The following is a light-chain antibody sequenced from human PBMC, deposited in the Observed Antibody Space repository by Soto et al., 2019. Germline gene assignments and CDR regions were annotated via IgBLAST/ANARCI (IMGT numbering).Light chain of an antibody. CDR3: QQANNFPYT. J-gene: IGKJ2*01. CDR2: AAS. Sequence: DIQMTQSPSSVSASVGDRVTITCRASQGISNWLAWYQQKPGNAPKLLIYAASSLQSGVPSRFSGTGSGTYFSLTINSLQPEDFATYYCQQANNFPYTFGQGTKLEIK. V-gene: IGKV1-12*01. CDR1: QGISNW.